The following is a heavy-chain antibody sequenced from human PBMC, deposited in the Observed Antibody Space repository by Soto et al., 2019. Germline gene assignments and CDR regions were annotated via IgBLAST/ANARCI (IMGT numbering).Heavy chain of an antibody. CDR3: AKKDRFGESYYYYYGMGV. J-gene: IGHJ6*02. D-gene: IGHD3-10*01. CDR1: GFTFSSYA. V-gene: IGHV3-23*01. Sequence: GGSLRLSCAASGFTFSSYAMSWVRQAPGKGLEWVSAISGSGGSTYYADSVKGRFTISRDNSKNTLYLQMNSLRAEDTAVYYCAKKDRFGESYYYYYGMGVWGQGTTVTVSS. CDR2: ISGSGGST.